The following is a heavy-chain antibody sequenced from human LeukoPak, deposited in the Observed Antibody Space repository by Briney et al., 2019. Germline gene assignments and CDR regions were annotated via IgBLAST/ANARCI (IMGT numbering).Heavy chain of an antibody. CDR2: ISGSGGST. V-gene: IGHV3-23*01. CDR1: GFTFSSYA. Sequence: GGSPRLSCAASGFTFSSYAMSWVRQAPGKGLEWVSAISGSGGSTYYADSVKGRFTISRDNSKSTLYLQMNSLRAEDTAVYYCAKDSARLARGEFDPWGQGTLVTVSS. D-gene: IGHD3-10*01. CDR3: AKDSARLARGEFDP. J-gene: IGHJ5*02.